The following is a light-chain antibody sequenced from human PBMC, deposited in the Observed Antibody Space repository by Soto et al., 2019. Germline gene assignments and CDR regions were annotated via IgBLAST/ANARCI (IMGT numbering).Light chain of an antibody. Sequence: DIQMTQSPSTLSASVGDRVTITCRASQSVSSWLAWYQQQPGKAPKVLIYRASTLESGVPSRFSGSGSGTEFTLTISSLQPDDFATYYCQQSINYPWTFAQGTKVEIK. CDR3: QQSINYPWT. V-gene: IGKV1-5*03. CDR2: RAS. J-gene: IGKJ1*01. CDR1: QSVSSW.